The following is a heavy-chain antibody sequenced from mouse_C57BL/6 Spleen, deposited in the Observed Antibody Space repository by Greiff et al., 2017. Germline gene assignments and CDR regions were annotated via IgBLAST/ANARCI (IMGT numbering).Heavy chain of an antibody. CDR3: AKHRGDYAMDY. Sequence: EVKLVESGGDLVKPGGSLKLSCAASGFTFSSYGLSWVRQTPDKRLEWVATISSGGSYSYSPDSVTGRFTISRDNAKNTLYLQMSSLKSEDTAMYYCAKHRGDYAMDYWGQGTSVTVSS. J-gene: IGHJ4*01. CDR2: ISSGGSYS. V-gene: IGHV5-6*01. CDR1: GFTFSSYG.